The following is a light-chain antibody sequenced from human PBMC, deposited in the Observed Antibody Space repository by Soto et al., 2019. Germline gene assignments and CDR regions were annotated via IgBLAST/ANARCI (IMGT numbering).Light chain of an antibody. J-gene: IGKJ2*01. V-gene: IGKV3-11*01. CDR1: QSVSSY. CDR3: QQRSNWPPST. CDR2: DAS. Sequence: EIVLTQSPATLSLSPGARATLSCRASQSVSSYLAWYQQKPGQAPRLLLYDASNRATGIPARCSGSGSGTDFTLTISSLEPEDFAVYYCQQRSNWPPSTFGQGTKLEIK.